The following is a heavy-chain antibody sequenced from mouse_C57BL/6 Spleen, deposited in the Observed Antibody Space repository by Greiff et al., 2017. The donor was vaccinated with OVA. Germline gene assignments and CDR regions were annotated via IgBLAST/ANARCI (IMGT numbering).Heavy chain of an antibody. Sequence: QVQLQQPGAELVMPGASVKLSCKASGYTFTSYWMHWVKQRPGQGLEWIGEIDPSDSYTNYNQKFKGKSTLTVDKSSSTAYMQLSSLTSEDSAVYYCARVRAITTVEGFDYWGQGTTLTVSS. CDR2: IDPSDSYT. V-gene: IGHV1-69*01. CDR1: GYTFTSYW. J-gene: IGHJ2*01. CDR3: ARVRAITTVEGFDY. D-gene: IGHD1-1*01.